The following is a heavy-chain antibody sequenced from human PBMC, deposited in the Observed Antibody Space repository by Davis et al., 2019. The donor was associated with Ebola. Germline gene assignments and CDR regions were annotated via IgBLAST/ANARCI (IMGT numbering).Heavy chain of an antibody. CDR2: VFFTGST. J-gene: IGHJ4*02. V-gene: IGHV4-59*01. CDR1: GGSISSFY. D-gene: IGHD3-16*01. CDR3: ARGLGDY. Sequence: SETLSLTCTVSGGSISSFYWTWIRQPPGKGLEYIGYVFFTGSTNYSPSLKSRATISVDTSKSQFSLKLNSVTAADTAVYYCARGLGDYWGQGTLVTVSS.